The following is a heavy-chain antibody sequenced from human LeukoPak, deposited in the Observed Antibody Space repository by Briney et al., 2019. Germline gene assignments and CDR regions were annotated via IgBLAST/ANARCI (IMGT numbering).Heavy chain of an antibody. CDR3: AKGGPLSDYGVTANWFDP. CDR2: INPNSGGT. Sequence: ASVKVSCKTSGYTFTGYYLHWVRQAPGQGLQWMGWINPNSGGTTYPRKFQGRVTMTRDTSISTAYMELGSLISDDTAVYYCAKGGPLSDYGVTANWFDPWGQGTLVTVSS. CDR1: GYTFTGYY. D-gene: IGHD4-17*01. V-gene: IGHV1-2*02. J-gene: IGHJ5*02.